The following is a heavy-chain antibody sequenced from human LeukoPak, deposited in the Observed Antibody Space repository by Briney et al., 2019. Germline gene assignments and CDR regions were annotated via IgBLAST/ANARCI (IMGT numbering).Heavy chain of an antibody. D-gene: IGHD1-26*01. V-gene: IGHV3-23*01. CDR2: ISDSGDIT. J-gene: IGHJ4*02. CDR1: GFTFSSYA. CDR3: AKNQVGATRAPFDY. Sequence: GGSLRLSCAASGFTFSSYAMSWVRQAPGKGLEWVSAISDSGDITYYADSVKGRFTITRDNSKKTLYLQMNSLRAGDTAVYYCAKNQVGATRAPFDYWGQGTLVTVSS.